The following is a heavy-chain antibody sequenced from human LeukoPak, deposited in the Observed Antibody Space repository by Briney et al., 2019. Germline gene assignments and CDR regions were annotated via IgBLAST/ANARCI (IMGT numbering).Heavy chain of an antibody. D-gene: IGHD3-22*01. Sequence: SETLSLTCAVYGGSFSGYYWSWIRQPPGKGLEWIGEINHSGSTNYNPSLKSRVTISVDTSKNQFSPKLSSVTAADTAVYYCARGRYYYDSSGYSQYYYFDYWGQGTLVTVSS. CDR1: GGSFSGYY. CDR3: ARGRYYYDSSGYSQYYYFDY. J-gene: IGHJ4*02. CDR2: INHSGST. V-gene: IGHV4-34*01.